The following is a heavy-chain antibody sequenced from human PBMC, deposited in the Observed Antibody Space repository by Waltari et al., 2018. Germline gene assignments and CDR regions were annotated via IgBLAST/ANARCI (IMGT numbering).Heavy chain of an antibody. D-gene: IGHD6-6*01. CDR1: GGSISSGSYY. V-gene: IGHV4-61*02. J-gene: IGHJ6*03. CDR3: AREEREWEAYPYSSSLTYYGGGYYYM. Sequence: QVQLQESGPGLVKPSQTLSLTCTVSGGSISSGSYYWSWIRQPAGKGLEWIGRIYTSGSTNYNPSLKSRVTISVDTSKNQFSLKLSSVTAADTAVYYCAREEREWEAYPYSSSLTYYGGGYYYM. CDR2: IYTSGST.